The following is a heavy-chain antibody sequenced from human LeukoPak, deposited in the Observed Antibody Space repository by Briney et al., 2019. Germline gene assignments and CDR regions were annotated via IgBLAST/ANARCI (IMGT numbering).Heavy chain of an antibody. J-gene: IGHJ4*02. CDR2: INNDGSST. V-gene: IGHV3-74*01. CDR3: ASDLREHTTMAHGG. CDR1: GFTFTSYW. D-gene: IGHD5-18*01. Sequence: QAGGSLRLSCATSGFTFTSYWMHWVRQAPGKGLVWVSRINNDGSSTSYADSVKGRFTISRDNDRNTLYLQLNSLRVEDTAVYYCASDLREHTTMAHGGWGQGTLVTVSS.